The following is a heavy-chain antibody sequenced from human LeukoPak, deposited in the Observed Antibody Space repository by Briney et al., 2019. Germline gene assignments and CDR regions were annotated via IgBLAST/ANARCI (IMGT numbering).Heavy chain of an antibody. J-gene: IGHJ4*02. V-gene: IGHV1-2*02. CDR1: GYTFTGYY. Sequence: ASVKVSCKASGYTFTGYYIHWVRQAPGQGLEWMGWTKPDIGDTDYAQKFQGRVTMSRDTSISTAYMELGSLRSDDTAVYYCATRAAAGSYSDYWGQGTLVTVSS. CDR2: TKPDIGDT. CDR3: ATRAAAGSYSDY. D-gene: IGHD6-13*01.